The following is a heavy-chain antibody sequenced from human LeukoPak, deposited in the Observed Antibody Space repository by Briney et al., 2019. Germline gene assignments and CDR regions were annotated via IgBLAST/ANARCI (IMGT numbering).Heavy chain of an antibody. CDR3: AKGPVKPSIFDWIPLYYFDY. CDR2: IRYDGSNK. CDR1: GFTFSSYG. V-gene: IGHV3-30*02. Sequence: GGSLRLSCAASGFTFSSYGMHWVRQAPGKGLEWVAFIRYDGSNKYYADSVKGRFTISRDNSKNTLYLQMNSLRAEDTAVYYCAKGPVKPSIFDWIPLYYFDYWGQGTLVTVSS. J-gene: IGHJ4*02. D-gene: IGHD3-9*01.